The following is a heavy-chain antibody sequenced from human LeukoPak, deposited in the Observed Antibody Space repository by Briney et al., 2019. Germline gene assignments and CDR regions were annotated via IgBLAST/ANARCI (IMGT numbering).Heavy chain of an antibody. Sequence: ASVKVSCKASGYTFTSCYMHWVRQAPGQGLEWMGIINPSGGSTSYAQKFQGRVTMTRDTSTSTVYMELSSLRSEDTAVYYCAALGSGWYDFGYWGQGTLVTVSS. D-gene: IGHD6-19*01. J-gene: IGHJ4*02. CDR3: AALGSGWYDFGY. V-gene: IGHV1-46*01. CDR2: INPSGGST. CDR1: GYTFTSCY.